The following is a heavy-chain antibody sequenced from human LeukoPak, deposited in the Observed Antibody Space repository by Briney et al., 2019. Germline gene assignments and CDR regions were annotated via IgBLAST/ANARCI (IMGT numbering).Heavy chain of an antibody. CDR2: ISSSGSTI. D-gene: IGHD3-22*01. CDR3: ARDDSGLLPAGYYFDY. Sequence: PGGSLRLSCAASGFTFSSYWMSWVRQAPGKGLEWVSYISSSGSTIYYADSVKGRFTISRDNAKNSLYLQMNSLRAEDTAVYYCARDDSGLLPAGYYFDYWGQGTLVTVSS. CDR1: GFTFSSYW. V-gene: IGHV3-48*04. J-gene: IGHJ4*02.